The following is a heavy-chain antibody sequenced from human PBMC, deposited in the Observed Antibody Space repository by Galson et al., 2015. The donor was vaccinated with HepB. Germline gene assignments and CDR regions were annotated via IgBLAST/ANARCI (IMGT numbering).Heavy chain of an antibody. V-gene: IGHV5-10-1*01. D-gene: IGHD6-19*01. Sequence: QSGAEVKKPGESLRISCKGSGYSVTSYWISWVRQMPGKGLEWMGRIDPSDSYTNYSPSFQGHVTISADKSISTAYLQWSSLKASDTAMYYCARRRRSGWYEEVKNAFDIWGQGTMVTVSS. CDR3: ARRRRSGWYEEVKNAFDI. CDR1: GYSVTSYW. CDR2: IDPSDSYT. J-gene: IGHJ3*02.